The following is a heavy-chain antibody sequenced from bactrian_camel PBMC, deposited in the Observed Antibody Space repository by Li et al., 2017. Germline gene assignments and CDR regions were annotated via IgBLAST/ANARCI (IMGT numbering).Heavy chain of an antibody. J-gene: IGHJ4*01. CDR3: KGVRLCGDSDIETV. CDR1: GFTFSDYY. D-gene: IGHD3*01. CDR2: IDYDGTQ. Sequence: VQLVESGGGSVQAGGSLKLSCVGSGFTFSDYYMSWYRQAPGKEREFVSSIDYDGTQKYADSVKGRFTASQGAKNTVYLQMNSLTPEDTGLYRCKGVRLCGDSDIETVWSQGTQVTVS. V-gene: IGHV3S10*01.